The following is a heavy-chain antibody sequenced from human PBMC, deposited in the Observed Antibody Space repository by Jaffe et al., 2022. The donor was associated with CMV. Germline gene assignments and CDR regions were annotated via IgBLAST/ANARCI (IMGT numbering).Heavy chain of an antibody. V-gene: IGHV1-46*01. CDR1: GYTFTHFY. Sequence: QVQLVQSGAEVKKPGASVKVSCMASGYTFTHFYIHWVRQAPGQGLEWMGIINPNTDKTTYAQKFQGRVTMTKDTSTSTVYMELSSLRSDDAAVYYCARDRCSGASCYVYQKYYYMDVWGNGTTVTVTS. D-gene: IGHD2-15*01. CDR3: ARDRCSGASCYVYQKYYYMDV. J-gene: IGHJ6*03. CDR2: INPNTDKT.